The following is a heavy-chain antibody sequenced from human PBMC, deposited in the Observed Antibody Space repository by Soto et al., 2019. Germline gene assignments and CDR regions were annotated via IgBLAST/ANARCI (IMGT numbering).Heavy chain of an antibody. V-gene: IGHV4-34*01. CDR2: INHSGST. D-gene: IGHD3-10*01. J-gene: IGHJ5*02. CDR1: GGSFSGYY. Sequence: SETLSLTCAVYGGSFSGYYWSWIRQPPGKGLEWIGEINHSGSTNYNPSLKSRVTISVDTSKNQFSLKLSSVTAADTAVYYCARAFRGYYYGPGPLNWFDPWGQGTLVTVSS. CDR3: ARAFRGYYYGPGPLNWFDP.